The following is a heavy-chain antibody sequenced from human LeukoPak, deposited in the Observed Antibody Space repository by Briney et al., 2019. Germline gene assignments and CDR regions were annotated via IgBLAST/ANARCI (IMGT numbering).Heavy chain of an antibody. CDR3: ASRVAVVSTPWYFDL. CDR1: GDSISSNY. Sequence: KPSETLSLTCSVSGDSISSNYWTWIRQPPGKGLEWIGYIHYSGSTNHNPSLKSRVTISLDTSKNNFSLKLSSVTAADTAVYYCASRVAVVSTPWYFDLWGRGTLVTVCS. J-gene: IGHJ2*01. CDR2: IHYSGST. D-gene: IGHD2-2*01. V-gene: IGHV4-59*01.